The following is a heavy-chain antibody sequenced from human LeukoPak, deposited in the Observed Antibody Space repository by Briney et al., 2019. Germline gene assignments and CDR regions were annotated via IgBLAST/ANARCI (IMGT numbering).Heavy chain of an antibody. V-gene: IGHV4-59*01. D-gene: IGHD6-13*01. Sequence: PSETLSLTCSVPGGSIYTYYWSWIRQSPGKGLEWIGYIYHSGSTNYNPSLKSRVTIPVDTSKNQFSLKLSSVTAADTAVYYCARVNRAVAAALDYWGQGTLVTVSS. CDR1: GGSIYTYY. J-gene: IGHJ4*02. CDR2: IYHSGST. CDR3: ARVNRAVAAALDY.